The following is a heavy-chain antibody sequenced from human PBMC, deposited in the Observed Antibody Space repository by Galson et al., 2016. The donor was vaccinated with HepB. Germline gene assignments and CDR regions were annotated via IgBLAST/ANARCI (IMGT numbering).Heavy chain of an antibody. CDR1: GFTFSRYG. CDR2: ISYDGGDK. V-gene: IGHV3-30*12. D-gene: IGHD3-3*01. CDR3: ATVPILGAVARYLDY. Sequence: SLRLSCAASGFTFSRYGMHWVRQAPGKGLEWVAVISYDGGDKHYADSVKGRFSISRDNAKKSLFRQMNSLRVEDTAVYYCATVPILGAVARYLDYWGQGTLVTVSS. J-gene: IGHJ4*02.